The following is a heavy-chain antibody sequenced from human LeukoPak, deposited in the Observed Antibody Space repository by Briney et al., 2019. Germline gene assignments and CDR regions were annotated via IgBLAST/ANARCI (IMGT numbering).Heavy chain of an antibody. D-gene: IGHD6-6*01. CDR1: GLTFSIYA. Sequence: GGSLRLSCAASGLTFSIYAMSWVRQAPGKGLEWVSATSGSGGSTYYADSVKGRFTISRDNAKNSLYLQMNSLGAEDKAVYYCATLAARQDYWGQGTLVTVSS. CDR3: ATLAARQDY. CDR2: TSGSGGST. V-gene: IGHV3-23*01. J-gene: IGHJ4*02.